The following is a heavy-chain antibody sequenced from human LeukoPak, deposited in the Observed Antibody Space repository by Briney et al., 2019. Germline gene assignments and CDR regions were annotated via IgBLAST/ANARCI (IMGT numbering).Heavy chain of an antibody. CDR2: INPRGDAT. V-gene: IGHV1-46*01. CDR3: AREGQQLKHFDY. D-gene: IGHD1-1*01. Sequence: GASVKVSCKASGNTFICYWIHWVRQAPGQGLEWMGAINPRGDATIGAQKFQGRVTTTRDTSTSTVYIELSSLRSEDTAVYYCAREGQQLKHFDYWGQGTLVTVSS. CDR1: GNTFICYW. J-gene: IGHJ4*02.